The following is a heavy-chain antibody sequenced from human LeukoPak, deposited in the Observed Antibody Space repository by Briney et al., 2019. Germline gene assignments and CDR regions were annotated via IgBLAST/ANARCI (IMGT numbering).Heavy chain of an antibody. CDR3: ARDNTFGVVIILNWFDP. V-gene: IGHV4-4*07. CDR2: IYTSGST. J-gene: IGHJ5*02. D-gene: IGHD3-3*01. CDR1: GGSISSYY. Sequence: PSETLSLTCTVSGGSISSYYWSWIRQPAGKGLEWIGRIYTSGSTNYNPSLKSRVTMSVDTSKNQFSLKLSSVTAADTAVYYCARDNTFGVVIILNWFDPWGQGTLVTVSS.